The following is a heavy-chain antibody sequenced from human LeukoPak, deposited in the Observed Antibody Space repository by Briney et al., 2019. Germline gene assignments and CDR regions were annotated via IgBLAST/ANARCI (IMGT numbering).Heavy chain of an antibody. CDR3: ASRRAVAAYYYYYMDV. CDR1: GGSISSSSYY. D-gene: IGHD6-19*01. J-gene: IGHJ6*03. CDR2: IYYSGST. Sequence: PSETLSLTCTVSGGSISSSSYYWGWIRQPPGKGPEWIGSIYYSGSTCYNPSLKSRVTISVDTSKNQFSLKLSSVTAADTAVYYCASRRAVAAYYYYYMDVWGKGTTVTVSS. V-gene: IGHV4-39*01.